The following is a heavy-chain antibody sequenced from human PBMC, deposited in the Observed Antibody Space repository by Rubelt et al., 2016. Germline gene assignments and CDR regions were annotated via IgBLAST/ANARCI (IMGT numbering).Heavy chain of an antibody. CDR1: GGSISSYY. V-gene: IGHV4-59*01. Sequence: QVQLQESGPGLVKPPETLSLTCTVSGGSISSYYWSWIRQPPGKGLEWIGYIYYSGSTNYNPSLKSRGTISVDTSKNQFSLKVSSVTAADTAVYDCAGAGTAMAIDYGGRGTLGTVSS. CDR3: AGAGTAMAIDY. D-gene: IGHD5-18*01. CDR2: IYYSGST. J-gene: IGHJ4*02.